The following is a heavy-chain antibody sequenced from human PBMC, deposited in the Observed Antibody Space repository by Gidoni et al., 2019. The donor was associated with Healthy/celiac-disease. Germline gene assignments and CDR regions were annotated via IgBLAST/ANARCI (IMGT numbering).Heavy chain of an antibody. Sequence: QLQLQESGPGLVKPSETLSLPCTVSGGSISSSSYYGGWIRQPPGKGLEWIGSIYYSGSTYYNPSLKSRVTISVDTSKNQFSLKLSSVTAADTAVYYCAGLTIFGVVGAFDIWGQGTMVTVSS. D-gene: IGHD3-3*01. CDR1: GGSISSSSYY. V-gene: IGHV4-39*01. CDR3: AGLTIFGVVGAFDI. CDR2: IYYSGST. J-gene: IGHJ3*02.